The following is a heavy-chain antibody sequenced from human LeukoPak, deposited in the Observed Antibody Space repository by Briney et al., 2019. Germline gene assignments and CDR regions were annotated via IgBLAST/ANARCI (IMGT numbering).Heavy chain of an antibody. V-gene: IGHV3-7*01. CDR1: GFIFSTTW. J-gene: IGHJ4*02. CDR2: LNQDGSET. CDR3: ARGAIKLGPLDY. D-gene: IGHD5-12*01. Sequence: PGGSLRLSCAASGFIFSTTWMTWVRQAPGKGLEWVVSLNQDGSETSSLGSVRGRFTISRDNAKNSLFLHMDSLRAEDTAAYFCARGAIKLGPLDYWGRGALVAVSS.